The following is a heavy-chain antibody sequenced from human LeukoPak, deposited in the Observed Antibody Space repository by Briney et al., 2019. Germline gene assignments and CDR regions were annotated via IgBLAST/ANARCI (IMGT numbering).Heavy chain of an antibody. CDR1: GGSVSNDNSY. D-gene: IGHD6-13*01. J-gene: IGHJ4*02. Sequence: SETLSLTCTVSGGSVSNDNSYWGWIRQSPGKGLEWIGSLSYSGSTYYNPSLKSRVTMSVDTSKNHFSLKLSSVAAADTAVYYCARGGIAGFDYWGQGTLVTVSS. V-gene: IGHV4-39*02. CDR3: ARGGIAGFDY. CDR2: LSYSGST.